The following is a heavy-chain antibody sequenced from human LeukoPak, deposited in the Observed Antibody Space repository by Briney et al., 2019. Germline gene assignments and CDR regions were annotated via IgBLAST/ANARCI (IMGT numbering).Heavy chain of an antibody. CDR2: INAGNGNT. D-gene: IGHD6-13*01. CDR1: GYTFTSYA. Sequence: ASVKVSCKASGYTFTSYAMHWVRQAPGQRLEWMGWINAGNGNTKYSQKFQGRVTITRDTSASTAYMELSSLRSEDTAVYYCARGSSWLYYFDYWGQGTLVTVSS. V-gene: IGHV1-3*01. J-gene: IGHJ4*02. CDR3: ARGSSWLYYFDY.